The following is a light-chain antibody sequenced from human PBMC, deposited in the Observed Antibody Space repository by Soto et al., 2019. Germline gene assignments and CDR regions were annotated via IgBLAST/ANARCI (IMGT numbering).Light chain of an antibody. CDR1: QSISND. J-gene: IGKJ1*01. CDR3: QQSYSTPQT. CDR2: DAS. V-gene: IGKV1-39*01. Sequence: DIQMTQSPSSLSASVGDRVTITCRASQSISNDLNWYQQKPGKAPKLLMYDASSLQSGVPSRFSGSGSGTDFTLTISSLQPEDFAAYYCQQSYSTPQTIGQGTKV.